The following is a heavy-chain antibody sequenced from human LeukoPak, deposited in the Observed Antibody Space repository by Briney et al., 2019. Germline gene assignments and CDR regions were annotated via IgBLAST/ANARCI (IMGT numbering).Heavy chain of an antibody. V-gene: IGHV4-34*01. CDR2: INHSGST. CDR1: GGSFSGYY. Sequence: SETLSLTCAVYGGSFSGYYWSWIRQPPGKGLEWIGEINHSGSTNYNPSLKSRVTISVDTSKNQFSLKLSSVTAAGTAVYYCARGAEWELPYYFDYWGQGTLVTVSS. J-gene: IGHJ4*02. CDR3: ARGAEWELPYYFDY. D-gene: IGHD1-26*01.